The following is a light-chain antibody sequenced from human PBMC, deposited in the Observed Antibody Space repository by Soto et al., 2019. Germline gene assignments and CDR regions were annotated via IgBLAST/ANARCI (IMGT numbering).Light chain of an antibody. V-gene: IGKV3-20*01. CDR2: AAS. Sequence: PRLLIFAASTRATGVPDRFSGSGSGTDSTLTINRLEPEDFAVYFCHQYDISPYTFGQGTKLEIK. CDR3: HQYDISPYT. J-gene: IGKJ2*01.